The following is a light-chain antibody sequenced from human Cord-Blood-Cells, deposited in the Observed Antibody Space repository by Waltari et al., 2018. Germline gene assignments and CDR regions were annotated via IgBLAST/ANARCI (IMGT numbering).Light chain of an antibody. J-gene: IGKJ5*01. V-gene: IGKV4-1*01. CDR1: QRVLYSSNNKNY. Sequence: DIVMTHSPDSLAVSLGERATINCKSSQRVLYSSNNKNYLAWYQQKPGQPPKLLIYWASTRESGVPDRFSASGSGTDFTLTISSLQAEDVAVYYCQQYYSTLPITFGQGTRLEIK. CDR3: QQYYSTLPIT. CDR2: WAS.